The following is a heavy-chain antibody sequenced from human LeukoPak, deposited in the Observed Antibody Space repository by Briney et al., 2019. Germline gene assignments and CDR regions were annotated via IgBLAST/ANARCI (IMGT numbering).Heavy chain of an antibody. Sequence: GGSLRLSCGASGFTFSGSAMHWVRQASGKGLEWVGRIRSKANSYQTAYAASVKGRVTISRDDSKNTAYLQMNSLKTEDTAVYYCTRVPDGNYDILTGYFTWTDYWGQGTLVTVSS. D-gene: IGHD3-9*01. CDR1: GFTFSGSA. J-gene: IGHJ4*02. CDR3: TRVPDGNYDILTGYFTWTDY. V-gene: IGHV3-73*01. CDR2: IRSKANSYQT.